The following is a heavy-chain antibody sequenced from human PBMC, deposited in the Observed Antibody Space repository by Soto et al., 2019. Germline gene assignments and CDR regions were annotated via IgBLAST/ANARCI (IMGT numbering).Heavy chain of an antibody. CDR2: IYYSGST. Sequence: PSETLSLTCTVSGGSISSSSYYWGWIRQPPGKGLEWIGSIYYSGSTYYNPSLKSRVTISVDTSKNQFSLKLSSVTAADTAVYYCARGFHEYYYGMDVWGQGTTVTVSS. J-gene: IGHJ6*02. V-gene: IGHV4-39*01. CDR3: ARGFHEYYYGMDV. CDR1: GGSISSSSYY.